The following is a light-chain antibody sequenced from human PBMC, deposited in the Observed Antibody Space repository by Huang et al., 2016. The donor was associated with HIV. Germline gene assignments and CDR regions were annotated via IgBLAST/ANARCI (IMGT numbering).Light chain of an antibody. J-gene: IGKJ4*01. CDR1: ESVSSE. Sequence: EIMMTQSPATLFVSPGVRATLSCRARESVSSELGWYQQRPGQAPRLLIYGSSIRATGIPDRFSGSGSGTEFTLTISRLQSEDFAVYYCQQYNSWLPLTFGGGTKVEMK. CDR3: QQYNSWLPLT. CDR2: GSS. V-gene: IGKV3-15*01.